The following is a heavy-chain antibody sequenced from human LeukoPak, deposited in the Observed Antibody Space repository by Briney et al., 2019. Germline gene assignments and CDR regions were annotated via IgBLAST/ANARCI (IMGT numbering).Heavy chain of an antibody. CDR1: GGSISNYF. V-gene: IGHV4-4*07. D-gene: IGHD3-3*01. CDR3: ARDFWSGYYAWFDP. CDR2: IYTSGST. Sequence: SETLSLTCTVSGGSISNYFWNWIRQPAGRGLEWIGRIYTSGSTNYNPSLESRVTMSVDTSKNQFSLKLSSVTAADSAVYYCARDFWSGYYAWFDPWGQGTLVTVSS. J-gene: IGHJ5*02.